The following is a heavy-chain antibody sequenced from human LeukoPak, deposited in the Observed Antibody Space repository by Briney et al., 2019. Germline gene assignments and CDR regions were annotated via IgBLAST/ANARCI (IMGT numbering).Heavy chain of an antibody. CDR1: GGSISSYY. CDR3: ARGYGDNSGAFDI. Sequence: SGTLSLTRTVSGGSISSYYWSWIRQPPGKGLEWIGYIYHSGRTYYNPSLKSRVTISLDRSKNQFSLQLSSVTAADTAVYFCARGYGDNSGAFDIWGQGTLVTVSS. D-gene: IGHD4-23*01. V-gene: IGHV4-59*12. CDR2: IYHSGRT. J-gene: IGHJ3*02.